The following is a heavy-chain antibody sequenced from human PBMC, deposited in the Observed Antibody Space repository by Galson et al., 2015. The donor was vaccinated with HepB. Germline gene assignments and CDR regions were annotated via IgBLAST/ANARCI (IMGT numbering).Heavy chain of an antibody. V-gene: IGHV1-18*04. CDR1: GYTFNTYA. CDR3: ARDCSSATCLYGMDV. Sequence: VKVSCKGSGYTFNTYAYSWVRQAPGQGLEWMGWISANSGYTNYAQKLTGRVTMNTDTSTSTAFMELRSLRSDDTAVYCCARDCSSATCLYGMDVWGQGTTVTVSS. D-gene: IGHD2-2*01. J-gene: IGHJ6*02. CDR2: ISANSGYT.